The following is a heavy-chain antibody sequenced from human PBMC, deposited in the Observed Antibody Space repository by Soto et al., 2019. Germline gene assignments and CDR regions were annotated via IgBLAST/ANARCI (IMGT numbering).Heavy chain of an antibody. V-gene: IGHV5-10-1*01. CDR2: IDPSDSYT. CDR1: GYSFTSYW. J-gene: IGHJ6*02. Sequence: PGESLKISCKGSGYSFTSYWISWVRQMPGKGLEWMGRIDPSDSYTNYSPSFQGHVTISADKSISTAYLQWSSLKASDTAMYYCARDGPIPAAIGNYYYYGMDVWGQGTTVTV. D-gene: IGHD2-2*02. CDR3: ARDGPIPAAIGNYYYYGMDV.